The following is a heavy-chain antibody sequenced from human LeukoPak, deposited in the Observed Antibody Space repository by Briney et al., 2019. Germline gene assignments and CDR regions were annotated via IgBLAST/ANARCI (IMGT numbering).Heavy chain of an antibody. V-gene: IGHV1-8*03. CDR3: ARGNRVVRPAAYYFDY. CDR1: GYTFTSYD. D-gene: IGHD2-2*01. CDR2: MNPNSGNT. Sequence: ASVKVSCKASGYTFTSYDINWVRQATGQGLEWMGWMNPNSGNTGYAQKFQGRATITRNTSISTAYMELSSLRSEDTAVYYCARGNRVVRPAAYYFDYWGQGTLVTVSS. J-gene: IGHJ4*02.